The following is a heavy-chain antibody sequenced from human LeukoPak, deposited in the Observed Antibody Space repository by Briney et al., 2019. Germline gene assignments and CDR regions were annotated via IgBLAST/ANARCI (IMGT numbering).Heavy chain of an antibody. Sequence: SETLSLTCTVSGGSISSYYWSWIRQPPGKGLEWIGYIYYSGSTNYNPSLKSRVTISVDTSKNQFSLKLSSVTAADTAVYYCARPRGVRGVTDYWGQGTLVTVSS. CDR3: ARPRGVRGVTDY. J-gene: IGHJ4*02. CDR1: GGSISSYY. CDR2: IYYSGST. D-gene: IGHD3-10*01. V-gene: IGHV4-59*01.